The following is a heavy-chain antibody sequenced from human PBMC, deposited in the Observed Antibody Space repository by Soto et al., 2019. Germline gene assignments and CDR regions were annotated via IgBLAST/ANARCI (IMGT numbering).Heavy chain of an antibody. CDR1: GFTVSSNY. CDR2: SYSGGST. Sequence: EVQLVESGGGLVQPGGSLRLSCAASGFTVSSNYMSWVRQAPGKGLEWVSVSYSGGSTYYADSVKGRFTISRDNSKNTLYLQMNSLRAEDTAVYYCARGGKPVNPPYYYYYMDVWGKGTTVTVSS. CDR3: ARGGKPVNPPYYYYYMDV. V-gene: IGHV3-66*01. J-gene: IGHJ6*03.